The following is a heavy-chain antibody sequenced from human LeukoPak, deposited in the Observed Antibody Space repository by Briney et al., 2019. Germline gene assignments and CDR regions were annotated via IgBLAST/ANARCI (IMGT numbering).Heavy chain of an antibody. D-gene: IGHD3-16*01. Sequence: PSETLSLTCTVSRYSISSGHFWGWIRQPPGKGLEWIGSIYHSGSTNYNPPLRSRVTISVDTSKNQFSLRLSSVTAADTAVYYCARQQGGTFDIWGQGTMVTVSS. CDR2: IYHSGST. CDR1: RYSISSGHF. V-gene: IGHV4-38-2*02. J-gene: IGHJ3*02. CDR3: ARQQGGTFDI.